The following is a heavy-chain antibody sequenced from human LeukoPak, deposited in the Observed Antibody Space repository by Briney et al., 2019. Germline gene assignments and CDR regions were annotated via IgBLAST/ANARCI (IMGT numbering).Heavy chain of an antibody. J-gene: IGHJ5*02. Sequence: SETLSLTCTVSTYAISSGYYWGWIRQPPGKGLEWIGSIYRSGNTYYNPSLKSRVTISVDTSKNQFSLKLSSVTAADTAVYYCARQSLLSWFDPWGQGTLVTVSS. D-gene: IGHD3-16*02. CDR3: ARQSLLSWFDP. V-gene: IGHV4-38-2*02. CDR1: TYAISSGYY. CDR2: IYRSGNT.